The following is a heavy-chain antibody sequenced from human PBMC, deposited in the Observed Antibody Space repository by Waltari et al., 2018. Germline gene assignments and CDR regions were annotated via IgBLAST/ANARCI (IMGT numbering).Heavy chain of an antibody. J-gene: IGHJ2*01. Sequence: QVQRHGSCPGLVLPSAALSLTCTVSSASIRRYYWRWIRPRPGKGLEWSGYMYYSGRTNYNHASTIRVTMSVDTYKSQFSQKLLYVNAEDTAADYCARAYYDYVCGSYRYGYFDLWGRGTLVTVSS. CDR3: ARAYYDYVCGSYRYGYFDL. V-gene: IGHV4-59*13. CDR2: MYYSGRT. D-gene: IGHD3-16*02. CDR1: SASIRRYY.